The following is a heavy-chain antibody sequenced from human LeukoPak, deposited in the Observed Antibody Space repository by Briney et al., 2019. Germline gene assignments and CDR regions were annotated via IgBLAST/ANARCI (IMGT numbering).Heavy chain of an antibody. V-gene: IGHV3-23*01. D-gene: IGHD2-15*01. J-gene: IGHJ3*02. CDR3: AKSTLAWVGRGAFDI. CDR2: ISGSGGST. Sequence: GGSLGLSCAASGFTFSSYAMSWVRQAPGKGLEWVSAISGSGGSTYYADSVKGRFTISRDNSKNTLYLQMNSLRAEDTAVYYCAKSTLAWVGRGAFDIWGQGTMVTVSS. CDR1: GFTFSSYA.